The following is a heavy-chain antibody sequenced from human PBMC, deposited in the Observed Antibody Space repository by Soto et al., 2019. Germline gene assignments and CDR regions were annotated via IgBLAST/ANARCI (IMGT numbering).Heavy chain of an antibody. V-gene: IGHV3-15*01. CDR1: GFTFSNAW. Sequence: EVQLVESGGGLVKPGGSLRLSCAASGFTFSNAWMSWVRQAPGKGLEWVGRIKSKTDGGTTDYAAPVKGRFTISRDDSKNTLYLQMNSLKTEDTAVYYCLRQPAVVVVTAYYFDYWGQGTLVTVSS. CDR3: LRQPAVVVVTAYYFDY. J-gene: IGHJ4*02. D-gene: IGHD2-21*02. CDR2: IKSKTDGGTT.